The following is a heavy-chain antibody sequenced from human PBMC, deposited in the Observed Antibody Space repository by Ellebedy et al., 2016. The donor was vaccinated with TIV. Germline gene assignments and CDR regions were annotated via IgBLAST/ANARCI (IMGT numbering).Heavy chain of an antibody. CDR1: GFTFSGYD. V-gene: IGHV3-13*01. J-gene: IGHJ4*02. CDR2: IGIAGDT. Sequence: GGSLRLSCAASGFTFSGYDMHWVRQVTGKGLEWVSAIGIAGDTYYPVSVKGRFTISRENANDSLFLQMNSLRVGDTGVYYCARRGQSGTYDYWGQGTLVSVSS. CDR3: ARRGQSGTYDY. D-gene: IGHD1-26*01.